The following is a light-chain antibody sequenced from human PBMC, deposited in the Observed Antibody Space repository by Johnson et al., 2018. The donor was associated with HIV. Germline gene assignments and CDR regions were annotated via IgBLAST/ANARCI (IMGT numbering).Light chain of an antibody. CDR1: SSNIGSHY. CDR3: GTWDSSLRAGF. J-gene: IGLJ1*01. CDR2: DTI. Sequence: QSVLTQPPSVSAAPGQKVTISCSGSSSNIGSHYVSWYQQVPGTAPRLVIYDTIKRPSGIPDRFSGSKSGPSATLGITGLQTVDEADYSCGTWDSSLRAGFFGTGTKVTVL. V-gene: IGLV1-51*01.